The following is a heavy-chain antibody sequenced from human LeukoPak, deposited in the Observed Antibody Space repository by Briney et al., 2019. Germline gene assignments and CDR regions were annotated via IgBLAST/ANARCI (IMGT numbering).Heavy chain of an antibody. Sequence: PGGSLRLSCAASGFAFGNYAMGWARQAPGKGLEWVSSIDSSGSYTPSADSVKGRFTISRDNFENTLYLQMNSLRAEDTAVYFCAKISTVTDNFGHWGQGTLVTVSS. V-gene: IGHV3-23*01. J-gene: IGHJ4*02. CDR1: GFAFGNYA. CDR2: IDSSGSYT. D-gene: IGHD4-17*01. CDR3: AKISTVTDNFGH.